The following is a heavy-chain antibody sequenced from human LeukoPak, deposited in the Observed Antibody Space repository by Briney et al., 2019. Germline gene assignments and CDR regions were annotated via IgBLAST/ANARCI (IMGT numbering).Heavy chain of an antibody. V-gene: IGHV3-53*01. D-gene: IGHD6-19*01. CDR2: IYSGGST. CDR1: GFTVSSNY. Sequence: PGGSLRLSCAAPGFTVSSNYMSWVRQAPGKGLEWVSVIYSGGSTYYADSVKGRFTISRDNSKNTLYLQMNSLRAEDTAVYYCAKDRIIAVPYYFDYWGQGTLVTVSS. J-gene: IGHJ4*02. CDR3: AKDRIIAVPYYFDY.